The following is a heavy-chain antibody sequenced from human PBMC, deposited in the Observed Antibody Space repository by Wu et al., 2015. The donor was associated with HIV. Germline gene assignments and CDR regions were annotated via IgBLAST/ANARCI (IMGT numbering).Heavy chain of an antibody. Sequence: QVQLVQSGTEVKKPGASVKVSCKASGYSLVSYDINWVRQATGQGLEWMGWMNPNSGNTGYAQKFQGRLTMTRNTSINTAYMELSSLKSEDTAVYYCARGLRYFDWLLYINWFDSWGQGTLVTVSS. D-gene: IGHD3-9*01. CDR3: ARGLRYFDWLLYINWFDS. CDR1: GYSLVSYD. CDR2: MNPNSGNT. J-gene: IGHJ5*01. V-gene: IGHV1-8*01.